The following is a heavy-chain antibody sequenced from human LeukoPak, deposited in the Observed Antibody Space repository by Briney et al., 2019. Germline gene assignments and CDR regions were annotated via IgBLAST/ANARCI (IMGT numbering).Heavy chain of an antibody. J-gene: IGHJ4*02. CDR1: GFTFSDYY. CDR3: ARGGTTTDY. Sequence: GSLRLSCAASGFTFSDYYMSWIRQAPGKGLEWIGEINHSGSTNYNPSLKSRVTISVDTSKNQFSLKLSSVTAADTAVYYCARGGTTTDYWGQGTLVTVSS. V-gene: IGHV4-34*01. CDR2: INHSGST. D-gene: IGHD4-11*01.